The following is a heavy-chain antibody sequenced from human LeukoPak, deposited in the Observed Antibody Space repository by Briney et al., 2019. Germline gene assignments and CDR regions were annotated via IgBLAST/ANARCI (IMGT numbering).Heavy chain of an antibody. CDR3: ARGLLEWSTDTSIGLTYYYYYGMDV. CDR1: GYTFTGYY. J-gene: IGHJ6*02. CDR2: INPNSGGT. D-gene: IGHD3-3*01. Sequence: ASVKVSCKASGYTFTGYYMHWVRQAPGQGLEWMGRINPNSGGTNYAQKFQGWVTMTRDTSISTAYMELSRLRSDDTAVYYCARGLLEWSTDTSIGLTYYYYYGMDVWGQGTTVTVSS. V-gene: IGHV1-2*04.